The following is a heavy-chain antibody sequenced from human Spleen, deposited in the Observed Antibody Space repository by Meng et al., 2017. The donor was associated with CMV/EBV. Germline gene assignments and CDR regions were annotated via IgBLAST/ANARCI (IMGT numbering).Heavy chain of an antibody. D-gene: IGHD3-9*01. CDR1: GGSFSGYH. J-gene: IGHJ4*03. V-gene: IGHV4-34*01. CDR2: INHSGST. Sequence: GSLRLSCAVYGGSFSGYHWNWIRQPPGKGLEWIGEINHSGSTNYNPSLKSRVTISVDTSKNHFSLRLTSVTAADTAVYYCAREGGDPYFDMWGRGTLVTVSS. CDR3: AREGGDPYFDM.